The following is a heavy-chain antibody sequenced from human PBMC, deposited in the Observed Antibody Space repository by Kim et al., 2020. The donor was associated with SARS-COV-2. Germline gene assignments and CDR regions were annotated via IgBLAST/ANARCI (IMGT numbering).Heavy chain of an antibody. J-gene: IGHJ6*02. CDR2: INHSGST. D-gene: IGHD3-16*01. Sequence: SETLSLTCAVYGGSFSGYYWSWIRQPPGKGLEWIGEINHSGSTNYNPSLKSRVTISVDTSKNQFSLKLSSVTAADTAVYYCARGSQMGLSDLNYYYYYGMEVWGQGTTVTVSS. V-gene: IGHV4-34*01. CDR1: GGSFSGYY. CDR3: ARGSQMGLSDLNYYYYYGMEV.